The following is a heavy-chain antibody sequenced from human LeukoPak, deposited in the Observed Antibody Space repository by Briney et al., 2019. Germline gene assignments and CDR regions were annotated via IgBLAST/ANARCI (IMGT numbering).Heavy chain of an antibody. Sequence: PGGSLRLSCAASGFTFSSYWMHWVRQAPGKGLEWVAFMRSDGGIKYYADSVKGRFTISRDNSRTTVYLQMNSLRAEDTAVYHCAKDLPAAYFDYWGQGTLVTVSS. CDR1: GFTFSSYW. V-gene: IGHV3-30*02. J-gene: IGHJ4*02. CDR2: MRSDGGIK. D-gene: IGHD2-2*01. CDR3: AKDLPAAYFDY.